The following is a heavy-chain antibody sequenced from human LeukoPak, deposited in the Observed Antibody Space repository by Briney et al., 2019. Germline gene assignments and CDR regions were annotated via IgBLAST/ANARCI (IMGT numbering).Heavy chain of an antibody. CDR1: SDSISSHY. V-gene: IGHV4-4*07. J-gene: IGHJ3*01. D-gene: IGHD6-19*01. CDR2: IYTNGRT. CDR3: ARGQGLVHLSVDAIDF. Sequence: SETLSLTCTVSSDSISSHYWGWIRQPAGKGLEWIGRIYTNGRTNYNPSLRSRLTMSVDTSKNLFSLRLTSVTAADTAVYFCARGQGLVHLSVDAIDFWGPGTMVTVSS.